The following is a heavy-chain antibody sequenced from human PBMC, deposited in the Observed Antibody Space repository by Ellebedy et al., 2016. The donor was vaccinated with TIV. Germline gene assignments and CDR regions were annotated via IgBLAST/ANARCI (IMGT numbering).Heavy chain of an antibody. D-gene: IGHD2-2*01. CDR1: GFTFSSYG. CDR3: AKDQGYQLPPLYFDY. V-gene: IGHV3-30*18. Sequence: GESLKISXAASGFTFSSYGMHWVRQAPGKGLEWVAVISYDGSNKYYADSVKGRFTISRDNSKNTLYLQMNSLRAEDTAVYYCAKDQGYQLPPLYFDYWGQGTLVTVSS. J-gene: IGHJ4*02. CDR2: ISYDGSNK.